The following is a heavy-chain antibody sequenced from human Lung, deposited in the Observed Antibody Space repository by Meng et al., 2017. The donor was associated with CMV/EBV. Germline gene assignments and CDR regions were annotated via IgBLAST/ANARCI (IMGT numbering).Heavy chain of an antibody. CDR1: GFTFDDYA. V-gene: IGHV3-9*01. CDR3: AKDLCIGKPESYHIVVVAAAIPVGRTDYFDY. J-gene: IGHJ4*02. CDR2: ISWNSGSI. D-gene: IGHD2-2*02. Sequence: SXKISXAASGFTFDDYAMHWVRQAPGKGLEWVSGISWNSGSIGYADSVKGRFTISRDNAKNSLYLQMNSLRAEDTALYYCAKDLCIGKPESYHIVVVAAAIPVGRTDYFDYWGQGXLVTVSS.